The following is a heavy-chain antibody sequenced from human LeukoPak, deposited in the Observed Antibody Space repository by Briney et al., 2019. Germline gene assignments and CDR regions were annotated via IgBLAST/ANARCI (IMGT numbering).Heavy chain of an antibody. V-gene: IGHV3-48*01. CDR1: GFTFSTYW. CDR2: ISSSSSTI. Sequence: TGGSLRLSCAASGFTFSTYWMIWFRQAPGKGLEWVSYISSSSSTIYYADSVKGRFTISRDNAKNSLYLQMNSLRAEDTAVYYCARDTSSSWYQGYYYYYMDVWGKGTTVTVSS. J-gene: IGHJ6*03. CDR3: ARDTSSSWYQGYYYYYMDV. D-gene: IGHD6-13*01.